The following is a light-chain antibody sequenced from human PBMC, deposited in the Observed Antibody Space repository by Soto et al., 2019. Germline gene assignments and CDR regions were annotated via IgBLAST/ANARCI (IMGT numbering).Light chain of an antibody. CDR1: QGISSY. CDR3: QQYYSYPPGT. V-gene: IGKV1-8*01. CDR2: AAS. Sequence: AIRMTQSPSSLSSSTGDRVTITCRASQGISSYLAWYQQKPGKAPKLLIYAASTLPSGVPSRFSGSGSGTDFTRTNSCLQSEDWATYYCQQYYSYPPGTFGPGTKVDIK. J-gene: IGKJ3*01.